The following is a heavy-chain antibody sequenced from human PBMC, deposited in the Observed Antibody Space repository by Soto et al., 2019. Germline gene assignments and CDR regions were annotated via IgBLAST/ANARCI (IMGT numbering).Heavy chain of an antibody. CDR2: ISGSGAIT. CDR1: GFTFKNYD. J-gene: IGHJ4*02. V-gene: IGHV3-23*01. CDR3: AKDRQFRSYYESAGHYNN. Sequence: EVQLLESGGGLVQPGGSLRLSCVASGFTFKNYDMRWVRQAPGKGLEWVSGISGSGAITYYADSVRGRFTISRDNSKNTQYLQLNSLGAEDTAIYYCAKDRQFRSYYESAGHYNNWGQGTLVTVSS. D-gene: IGHD3-9*01.